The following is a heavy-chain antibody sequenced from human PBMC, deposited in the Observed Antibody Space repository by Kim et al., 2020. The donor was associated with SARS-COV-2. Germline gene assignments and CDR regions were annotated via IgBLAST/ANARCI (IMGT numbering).Heavy chain of an antibody. J-gene: IGHJ5*02. Sequence: ASVKVSCKASGYSFSSYAIQWVRQAPGERPEWIGWINAGNGHTGYSKKFQGRVAISRDTSANTVYLEVSSLRSEDTGVYYCARERDCSGTSCDGWRGRFDPWGQGTQVSVSS. CDR1: GYSFSSYA. CDR3: ARERDCSGTSCDGWRGRFDP. CDR2: INAGNGHT. D-gene: IGHD2-2*01. V-gene: IGHV1-3*01.